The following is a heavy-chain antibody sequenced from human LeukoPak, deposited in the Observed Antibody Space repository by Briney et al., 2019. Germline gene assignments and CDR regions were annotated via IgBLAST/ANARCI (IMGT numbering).Heavy chain of an antibody. CDR1: GGSISTTSYF. J-gene: IGHJ4*02. V-gene: IGHV4-39*07. CDR3: AKVPNYGLPFDY. CDR2: IYYSGTT. Sequence: SETLSLTCTVSGGSISTTSYFWAWIRQPPGEGLEWIGSIYYSGTTYYNSSLKSRVTISVERSKNHFSLNLSSLTAADTAVYYCAKVPNYGLPFDYWGQGTLVTVSS. D-gene: IGHD4-17*01.